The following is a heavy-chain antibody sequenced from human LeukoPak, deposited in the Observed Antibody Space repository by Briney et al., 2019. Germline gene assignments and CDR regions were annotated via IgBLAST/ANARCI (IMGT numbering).Heavy chain of an antibody. D-gene: IGHD6-13*01. J-gene: IGHJ4*02. CDR2: IYSGGAS. V-gene: IGHV3-53*01. CDR1: GFTVSSSY. CDR3: ARGSHIGAAGILDS. Sequence: GRSLRLSCAASGFTVSSSYMSWVRQAPGKGLEWVSVIYSGGASFYADSVKGRFTISRDDSKNTLYLQMNSLRAEDTAVYYCARGSHIGAAGILDSWGQGTLLTVSS.